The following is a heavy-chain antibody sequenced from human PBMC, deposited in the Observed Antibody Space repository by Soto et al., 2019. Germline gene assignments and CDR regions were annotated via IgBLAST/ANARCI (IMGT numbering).Heavy chain of an antibody. V-gene: IGHV4-30-2*01. CDR3: DRVRPPLLFFDL. J-gene: IGHJ2*01. CDR2: IYHSGST. CDR1: GGSISSGGYS. D-gene: IGHD6-6*01. Sequence: QLQLQESGSGLVKPSQTLSLTCAVSGGSISSGGYSWSWIRQPPGKGLEWIGYIYHSGSTYYNPSLKSRVTISVDRSKNQFSLKLSSVTDADTAVYYCDRVRPPLLFFDLWGRGTLVTVSS.